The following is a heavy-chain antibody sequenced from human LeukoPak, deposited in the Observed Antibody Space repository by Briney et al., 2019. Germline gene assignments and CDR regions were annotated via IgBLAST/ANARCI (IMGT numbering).Heavy chain of an antibody. CDR2: IHPGDSDT. D-gene: IGHD1-26*01. J-gene: IGHJ3*02. Sequence: GESLKISCKGSGYSFTSYWIGWVRQMPGKGLEWMGIIHPGDSDTRYSPSFQGQVTISADKSISTAYLQWSSLKASDTAMYYCARSPSVYSGSSDAFDIWGQGTMVTVSS. V-gene: IGHV5-51*01. CDR1: GYSFTSYW. CDR3: ARSPSVYSGSSDAFDI.